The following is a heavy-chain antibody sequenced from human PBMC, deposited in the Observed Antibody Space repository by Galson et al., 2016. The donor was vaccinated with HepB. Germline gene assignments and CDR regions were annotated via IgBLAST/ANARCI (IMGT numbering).Heavy chain of an antibody. D-gene: IGHD4-23*01. J-gene: IGHJ5*02. CDR3: VRDHSVVPTTAYNWFDP. CDR2: IRSGRTYI. Sequence: SLRLSCAASGFNFATYGMHWVRQAPGKALEWIAGIRSGRTYIYYADSFKARFTISRDNAKSSLFLQMNSLGTEDTAVYFCVRDHSVVPTTAYNWFDPWGRGTLVTVSS. CDR1: GFNFATYG. V-gene: IGHV3-21*01.